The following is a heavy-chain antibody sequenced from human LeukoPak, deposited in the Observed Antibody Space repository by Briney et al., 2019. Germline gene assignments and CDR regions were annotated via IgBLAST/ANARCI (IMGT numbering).Heavy chain of an antibody. CDR2: ISSSSSYI. V-gene: IGHV3-21*01. D-gene: IGHD3-16*01. CDR3: ARDRGANYDYVWGSHAFDI. CDR1: GFTFSNYG. J-gene: IGHJ3*02. Sequence: GGSLRLSCAASGFTFSNYGMNWVRQAPGKGLEWVSSISSSSSYIYYADSVKGRFTISRDNAKNSLYLQMNSLRAEDTAVYYCARDRGANYDYVWGSHAFDIWGQGTMVTVSS.